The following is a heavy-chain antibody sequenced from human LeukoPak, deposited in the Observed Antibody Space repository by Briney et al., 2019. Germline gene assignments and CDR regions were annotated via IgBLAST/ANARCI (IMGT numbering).Heavy chain of an antibody. CDR3: ANSGVDTATGTMGGYFDY. CDR1: GGTFSSYA. CDR2: IIPIFGTA. V-gene: IGHV1-69*05. D-gene: IGHD5-18*01. J-gene: IGHJ4*02. Sequence: SVKVSCKASGGTFSSYAISWVRQAPGQGLEWMGGIIPIFGTANYAQKFQGRVTITTDGSTSTAYMELSSLRSEDTAVYYCANSGVDTATGTMGGYFDYWGQGTLVTVSS.